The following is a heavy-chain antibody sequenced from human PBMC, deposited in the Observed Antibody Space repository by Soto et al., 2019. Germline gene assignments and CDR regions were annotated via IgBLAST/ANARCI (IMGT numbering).Heavy chain of an antibody. CDR1: GFTFSSYG. V-gene: IGHV3-33*01. CDR3: ARDRTENYGDSGFDY. CDR2: IWYDGSNK. D-gene: IGHD4-17*01. J-gene: IGHJ4*02. Sequence: GGSLRLSCAASGFTFSSYGMHWVRQAPGKGLEWVAVIWYDGSNKYYADSVKGRFTISRDNSKNTLYLQMNSLRAEDTAVYYCARDRTENYGDSGFDYWGQGTLVTVSS.